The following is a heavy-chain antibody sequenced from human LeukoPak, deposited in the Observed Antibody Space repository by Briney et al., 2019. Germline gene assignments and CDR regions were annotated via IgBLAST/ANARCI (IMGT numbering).Heavy chain of an antibody. Sequence: ASVKVSCKASGYAFTSYDINWVRQATGQGLEWMGWMNPNSGNTGYAQKFQGRVTITRNTSISTAYMELSSLRSEDTAVYYCARGYCSSTSCQRGPPRWFDTWGQGTLVTVSS. V-gene: IGHV1-8*03. CDR3: ARGYCSSTSCQRGPPRWFDT. J-gene: IGHJ5*02. D-gene: IGHD2-2*01. CDR1: GYAFTSYD. CDR2: MNPNSGNT.